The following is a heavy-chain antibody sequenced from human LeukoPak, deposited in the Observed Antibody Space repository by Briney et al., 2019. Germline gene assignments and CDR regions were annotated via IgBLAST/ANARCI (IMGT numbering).Heavy chain of an antibody. D-gene: IGHD4-23*01. CDR2: INIDGSST. CDR3: ARQGTRPASAYYGGVDY. CDR1: GFTFSSNW. V-gene: IGHV3-74*01. J-gene: IGHJ4*02. Sequence: GGSLRLSCAAAGFTFSSNWMNWVRQSPGKGLVWVSRINIDGSSTSYADSVKGRFTISRDNAKNTLFLQMNSLGVEDTAVYYCARQGTRPASAYYGGVDYWGQGTLVTVSS.